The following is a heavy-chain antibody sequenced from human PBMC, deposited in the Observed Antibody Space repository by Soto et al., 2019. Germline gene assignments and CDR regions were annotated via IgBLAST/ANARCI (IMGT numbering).Heavy chain of an antibody. CDR2: IIPIFGTA. D-gene: IGHD5-18*01. V-gene: IGHV1-69*13. J-gene: IGHJ6*02. Sequence: GASVKVSCKASGGTFSSYAISWVRQAPGQGLEWMGGIIPIFGTANYAQKFQGRVTITADESTSTAYMELSSLRSEDTAVYYCARTSNSAMDYYYDGMDVWGQGTTVTGSS. CDR1: GGTFSSYA. CDR3: ARTSNSAMDYYYDGMDV.